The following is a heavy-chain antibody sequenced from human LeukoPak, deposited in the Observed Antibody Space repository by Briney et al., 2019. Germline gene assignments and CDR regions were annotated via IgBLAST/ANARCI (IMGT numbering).Heavy chain of an antibody. CDR1: GGSVSSGSYY. D-gene: IGHD3-9*01. V-gene: IGHV4-61*01. Sequence: PSETLSLTCTVSGGSVSSGSYYWSWIRQPPGKGLEWIGYIYYSGSTNYNPSLKSRVTISVDTSKNQFSLKLSSVTAADTAVYYCARHSPILTGYYVGYWGQGTLVTVSS. J-gene: IGHJ4*02. CDR3: ARHSPILTGYYVGY. CDR2: IYYSGST.